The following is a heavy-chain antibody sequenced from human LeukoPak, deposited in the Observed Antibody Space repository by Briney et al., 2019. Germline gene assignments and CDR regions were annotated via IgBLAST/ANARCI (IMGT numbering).Heavy chain of an antibody. V-gene: IGHV4-30-4*01. D-gene: IGHD2-2*01. CDR2: IYYSGST. Sequence: SETLSLTCTVSGGSISSGDYYWSWIRQPPGKGLEWIGYIYYSGSTYYNPSLKSRVTISVDTSKNQFSLKLSSVTAADTAVYYCARGLGYCSSTSYYNWFDPWGQGTLVTVSS. J-gene: IGHJ5*02. CDR3: ARGLGYCSSTSYYNWFDP. CDR1: GGSISSGDYY.